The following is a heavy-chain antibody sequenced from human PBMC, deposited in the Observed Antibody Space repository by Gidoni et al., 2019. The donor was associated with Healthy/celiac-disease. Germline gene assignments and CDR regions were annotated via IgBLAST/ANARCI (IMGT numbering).Heavy chain of an antibody. V-gene: IGHV4-4*07. Sequence: QVQLQESGPGLVTPSETLSLTCTVSGGSISSYYWSWIRQPAGKGLEWIGRIYTSGSTNYNPSLKSRVTMSVDTSKNQFSLKLSSVTAADTAVYYCARLLPSGGYYYGMDVWGQGTTVTVSS. J-gene: IGHJ6*02. CDR1: GGSISSYY. CDR2: IYTSGST. CDR3: ARLLPSGGYYYGMDV. D-gene: IGHD3-16*01.